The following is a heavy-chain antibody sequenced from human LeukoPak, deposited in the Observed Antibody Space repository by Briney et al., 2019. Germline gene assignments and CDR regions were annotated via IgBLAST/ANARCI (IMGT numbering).Heavy chain of an antibody. CDR2: IIPIFGTA. V-gene: IGHV1-69*05. CDR1: GGTFSSYA. J-gene: IGHJ3*02. CDR3: ARDPPYYYDSSGLSAFDI. Sequence: SVKVSCXASGGTFSSYAISWVRQARGQGLEWMARIIPIFGTANYAQKFQGRVTITTDESTSTAYMELSSLRSEDTAVYYCARDPPYYYDSSGLSAFDIWGQGTMVTVSS. D-gene: IGHD3-22*01.